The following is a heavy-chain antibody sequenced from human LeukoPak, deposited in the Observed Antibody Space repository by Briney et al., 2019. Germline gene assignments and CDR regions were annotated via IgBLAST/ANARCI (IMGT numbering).Heavy chain of an antibody. CDR2: IYYSGST. J-gene: IGHJ5*02. D-gene: IGHD2-21*01. CDR3: ARVVRIRHNTWFDP. Sequence: PSETLSLTCTVSGGSISSYYWSWIRRPPGKGLEWIGYIYYSGSTNYNPSLKSRVTISVDTSKNQFSLKLSSVTAADTAVYYCARVVRIRHNTWFDPWGQGTLVTVSS. V-gene: IGHV4-59*01. CDR1: GGSISSYY.